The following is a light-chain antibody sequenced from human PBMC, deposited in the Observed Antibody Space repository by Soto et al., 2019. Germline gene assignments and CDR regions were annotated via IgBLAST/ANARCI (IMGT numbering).Light chain of an antibody. CDR3: HQYYSSPTT. CDR2: GAS. J-gene: IGKJ4*01. CDR1: QTVSSGF. V-gene: IGKV3-20*01. Sequence: EIVLTQSPGTLSVSPGERATVSCRASQTVSSGFLAWYQQKGGQAPRLLIYGASTRATGIPDRFSGSGSGTDFILTIDRLEPEDFAVYYCHQYYSSPTTVGGGTKVDSK.